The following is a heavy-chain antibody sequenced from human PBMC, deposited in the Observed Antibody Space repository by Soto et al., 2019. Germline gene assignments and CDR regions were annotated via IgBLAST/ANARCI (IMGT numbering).Heavy chain of an antibody. CDR2: ILNDGSDQ. D-gene: IGHD2-8*01. CDR3: ARDDDRPDNGLAM. Sequence: QVQLVEYGGGVVQPGRSLRLSCAASGFTFSNYGMHWVRQAPGKGLEWLAVILNDGSDQNYGDSVKGRFTISRDNSKNTLYLQINSLRVEDTAVYYCARDDDRPDNGLAMWGQGTKVTVSS. J-gene: IGHJ3*02. CDR1: GFTFSNYG. V-gene: IGHV3-33*05.